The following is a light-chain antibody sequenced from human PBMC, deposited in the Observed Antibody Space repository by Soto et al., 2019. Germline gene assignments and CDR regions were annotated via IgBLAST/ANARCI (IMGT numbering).Light chain of an antibody. CDR1: QSICSW. V-gene: IGKV1-5*03. CDR3: QQYNSYLYT. CDR2: KAS. Sequence: DIQMTQSPSTLSASVGDRVTITCRASQSICSWLAWYQQKPGKAPKVLIYKASSLERGVPSRFSGSGSGTDFTLTISSLQPDDFATYYCQQYNSYLYTFGQGTKLEIK. J-gene: IGKJ2*01.